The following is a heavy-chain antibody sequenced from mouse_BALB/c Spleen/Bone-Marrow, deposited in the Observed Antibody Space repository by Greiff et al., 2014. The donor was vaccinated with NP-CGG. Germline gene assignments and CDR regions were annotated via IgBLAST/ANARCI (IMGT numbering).Heavy chain of an antibody. CDR2: IYPGNVNT. Sequence: QLVESGPELVKPGASVRISCKASGYTFTSYYIHWVKQRPGQGLEWIGWIYPGNVNTKYNEKFKGKATLTADKSSSTAYMQLSSLTSEDSAVYFCARWGNYGDYAMDYWGQGTSVTVSS. D-gene: IGHD2-1*01. V-gene: IGHV1S56*01. J-gene: IGHJ4*01. CDR3: ARWGNYGDYAMDY. CDR1: GYTFTSYY.